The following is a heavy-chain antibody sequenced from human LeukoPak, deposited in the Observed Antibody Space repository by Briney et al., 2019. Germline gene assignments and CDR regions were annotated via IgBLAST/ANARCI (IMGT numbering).Heavy chain of an antibody. Sequence: GGSLRLSCAASGFTFSSYGMHWVRQAPGKGLEWVAVISYDGSNKYYADSVKGRFTISRDNSKNTLYLQMNSLRAEDTAVYYCAKDGIRYSSSCHFDYWGQGTLVTVSS. CDR1: GFTFSSYG. CDR2: ISYDGSNK. D-gene: IGHD6-13*01. J-gene: IGHJ4*02. V-gene: IGHV3-30*18. CDR3: AKDGIRYSSSCHFDY.